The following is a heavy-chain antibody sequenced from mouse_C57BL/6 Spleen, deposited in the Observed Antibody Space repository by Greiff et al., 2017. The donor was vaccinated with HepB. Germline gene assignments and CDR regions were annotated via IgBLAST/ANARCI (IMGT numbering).Heavy chain of an antibody. Sequence: VQLQQPGAELVRPGSSVKLSCKASGYTFTSYWMDWVKQRPGQGLEWIGNIYPSDSETHYNQKFKDKATLTVDKSSSTAYMQLSSLTSEDSAVYYCARKLLRYWYFDVWGTGTTVTVSS. CDR3: ARKLLRYWYFDV. V-gene: IGHV1-61*01. D-gene: IGHD1-1*01. CDR1: GYTFTSYW. CDR2: IYPSDSET. J-gene: IGHJ1*03.